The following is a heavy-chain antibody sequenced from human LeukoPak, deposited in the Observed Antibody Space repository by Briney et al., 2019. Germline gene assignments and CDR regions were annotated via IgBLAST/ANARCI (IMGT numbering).Heavy chain of an antibody. V-gene: IGHV4-59*01. Sequence: PSETLSLTCTVSGGSISSYYWSWIRQPPGKGLEWIGYIYYSGSTNYNPSLKSRVTISVDTSKNQFSLKLCSVTAADTAVYYCARSGVFTGYDAFDIWGQGTRVTVSS. CDR2: IYYSGST. J-gene: IGHJ3*02. D-gene: IGHD6-13*01. CDR3: ARSGVFTGYDAFDI. CDR1: GGSISSYY.